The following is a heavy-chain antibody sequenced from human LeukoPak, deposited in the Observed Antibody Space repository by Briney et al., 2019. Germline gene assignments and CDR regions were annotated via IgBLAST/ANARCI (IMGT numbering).Heavy chain of an antibody. D-gene: IGHD6-19*01. CDR2: INPKTGGT. J-gene: IGHJ4*02. V-gene: IGHV1-2*02. CDR1: GYTFTGYY. CDR3: TRGEEQWLAPDY. Sequence: ASVKVSCKASGYTFTGYYMHWVRQAPGQGLEWMGWINPKTGGTKYVEKFQGRVTMTRDTSISTAYMELIRLRSDDTAVYYCTRGEEQWLAPDYWGQGTLVTVSS.